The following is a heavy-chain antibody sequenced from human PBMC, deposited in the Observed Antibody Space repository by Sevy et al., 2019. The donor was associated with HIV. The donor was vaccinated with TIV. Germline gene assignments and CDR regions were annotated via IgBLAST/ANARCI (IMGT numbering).Heavy chain of an antibody. CDR2: IGGPSET. V-gene: IGHV3-23*01. Sequence: GGSLRLSCAASGFRFDIFAMGWVRQAPEKGLEWVSTIGGPSETFYADSVKGRFTISRDNLRNILYLEMNSLRAEDTAVYFCAKDSTDHNGIYDPFDIWDQGTTVTVSS. J-gene: IGHJ3*02. D-gene: IGHD2-8*01. CDR1: GFRFDIFA. CDR3: AKDSTDHNGIYDPFDI.